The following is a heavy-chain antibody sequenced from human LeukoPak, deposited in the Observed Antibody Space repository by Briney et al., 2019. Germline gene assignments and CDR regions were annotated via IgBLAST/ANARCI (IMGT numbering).Heavy chain of an antibody. D-gene: IGHD6-19*01. CDR2: INPNSGGT. CDR3: ARDQGSGWSLDY. J-gene: IGHJ4*02. Sequence: ASVKVPCKASGYTFTGYYMHWVRQAPGQGLEWMGWINPNSGGTNYAQKFQGWVTMTRDTSISTAYMELSRLRSDDTAVYYCARDQGSGWSLDYWGQGTLVTVSS. CDR1: GYTFTGYY. V-gene: IGHV1-2*04.